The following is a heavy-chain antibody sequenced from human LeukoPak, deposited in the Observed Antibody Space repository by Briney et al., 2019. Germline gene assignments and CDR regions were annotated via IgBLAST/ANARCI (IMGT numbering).Heavy chain of an antibody. D-gene: IGHD6-19*01. CDR3: ARYGTAVAGTGYYYYYYYMDV. CDR2: IYPDDSDT. Sequence: GESLKISCKGSGYSFTSYWIGWVRQMPGKGLEWMGIIYPDDSDTRYSPSFQGQVTISDDKSISTSYLQWSSLKASDTAMYYCARYGTAVAGTGYYYYYYYMDVWGKGTTVTVSS. V-gene: IGHV5-51*01. J-gene: IGHJ6*03. CDR1: GYSFTSYW.